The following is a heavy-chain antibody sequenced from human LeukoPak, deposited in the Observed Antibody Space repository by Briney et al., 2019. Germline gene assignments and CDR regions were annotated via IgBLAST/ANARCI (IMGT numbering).Heavy chain of an antibody. Sequence: GGSLRLSCEASGFNSRNYGFRNYGIPWVRQAPGKGLEWVAVISYDGNEKYYADSVKGRITISRDNSKNTLFLQMNSLRTEDTAVYYCVIPPDSTLWALEHWGQGTLVTVSS. CDR3: VIPPDSTLWALEH. J-gene: IGHJ4*02. D-gene: IGHD2-2*01. V-gene: IGHV3-30*03. CDR2: ISYDGNEK. CDR1: GFNSRNYGFRNYG.